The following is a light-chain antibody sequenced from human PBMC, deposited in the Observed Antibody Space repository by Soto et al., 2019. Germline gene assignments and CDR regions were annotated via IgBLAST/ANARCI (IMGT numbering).Light chain of an antibody. CDR3: QQNHTSPYT. CDR1: QSIRNY. CDR2: DTS. J-gene: IGKJ2*01. V-gene: IGKV1-5*01. Sequence: IQMTQSPATLSASVGDRVTITCRASQSIRNYVAWYQQRPGRAPKILIYDTSSLETRVPSRFNGSGAGTRFTLTINSLQPEDFATYFCQQNHTSPYTFGQGTRVQMK.